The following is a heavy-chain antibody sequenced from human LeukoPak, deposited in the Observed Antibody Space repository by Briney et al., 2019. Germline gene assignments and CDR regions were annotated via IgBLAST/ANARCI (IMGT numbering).Heavy chain of an antibody. CDR2: MNPNSGNT. V-gene: IGHV1-8*01. CDR3: ARGRGIAAAWNWFDP. Sequence: GASVKVSCKAYGYTFTSYDINWVRQATGQRLEWMGWMNPNSGNTGYVQKFQGRVTMTRNTSISTAYMELSSLRSEDTAVYYCARGRGIAAAWNWFDPWGQGTLVTVSS. D-gene: IGHD6-13*01. CDR1: GYTFTSYD. J-gene: IGHJ5*02.